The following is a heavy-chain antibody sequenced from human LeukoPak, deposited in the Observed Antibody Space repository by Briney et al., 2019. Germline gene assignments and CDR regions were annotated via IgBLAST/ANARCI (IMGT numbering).Heavy chain of an antibody. CDR1: GYSFTTYW. CDR2: IDPSDSYT. CDR3: ADGGSHYAAVDY. V-gene: IGHV5-10-1*01. D-gene: IGHD1-26*01. Sequence: GESLRISCKGSGYSFTTYWISWVRQMPGKGLEWMGRIDPSDSYTNYSPSFQGHVTISVDKSISTAYLQWSSLKASDTAMYYCADGGSHYAAVDYWGQGTLVTVSS. J-gene: IGHJ4*02.